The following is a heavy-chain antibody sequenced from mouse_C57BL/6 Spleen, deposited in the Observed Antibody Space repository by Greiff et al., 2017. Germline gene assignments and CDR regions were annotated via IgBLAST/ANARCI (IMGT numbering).Heavy chain of an antibody. D-gene: IGHD1-1*01. J-gene: IGHJ1*03. CDR1: GYAFSSSW. V-gene: IGHV1-82*01. CDR3: ARSATTVVEGYFDV. CDR2: IYPGDGDT. Sequence: VKLQESGPELVKPGASVKISCKASGYAFSSSWMNWVKQRPGKGLEWIGRIYPGDGDTNYNGKFKGKATLTADKSSSTAYMQLSSLTSEDSAVYFCARSATTVVEGYFDVWGTGTTVTVSS.